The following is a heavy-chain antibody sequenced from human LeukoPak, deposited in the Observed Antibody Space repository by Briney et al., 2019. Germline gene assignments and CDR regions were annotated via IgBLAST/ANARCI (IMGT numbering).Heavy chain of an antibody. CDR2: IWYDGSNK. J-gene: IGHJ6*02. V-gene: IGHV3-33*01. D-gene: IGHD2-2*03. Sequence: PGRSLRLSCAASGFTFSSYGMHWVRQAPGKGLEWVAVIWYDGSNKYYADSVKGRFTISRDNSKNTLYLQMNSLRAEDTAVYYCARSLDNYYGMDVWGQGTTVTVSS. CDR1: GFTFSSYG. CDR3: ARSLDNYYGMDV.